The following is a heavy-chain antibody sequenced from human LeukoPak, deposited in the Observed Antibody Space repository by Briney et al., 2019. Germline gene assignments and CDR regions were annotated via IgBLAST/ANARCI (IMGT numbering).Heavy chain of an antibody. CDR1: GFTFSSYE. V-gene: IGHV3-48*03. Sequence: GGSLRLSCAASGFTFSSYEMNWVRQAPGKGLEWVSYIGSSGSTIYYADSVKGRFTISRDNAKNSLYLQMNSLRAEDTAVYYCASSYYGFDYWGQGTLVTVSS. CDR3: ASSYYGFDY. D-gene: IGHD1-26*01. J-gene: IGHJ4*02. CDR2: IGSSGSTI.